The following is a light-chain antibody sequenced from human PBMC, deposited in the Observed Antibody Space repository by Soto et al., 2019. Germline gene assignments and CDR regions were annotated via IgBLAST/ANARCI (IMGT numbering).Light chain of an antibody. V-gene: IGLV2-14*01. J-gene: IGLJ1*01. CDR3: SSYTSSSTLPYV. CDR1: SSDVGGYNY. Sequence: QSALTQPASVSGSPGQSITISCTGTSSDVGGYNYVSWYQQHPGKAPKLMIYDVSNRPSGVSNRFSGSKSGNTASLTISGLQAEDEADYYCSSYTSSSTLPYVFGTGTKLHRP. CDR2: DVS.